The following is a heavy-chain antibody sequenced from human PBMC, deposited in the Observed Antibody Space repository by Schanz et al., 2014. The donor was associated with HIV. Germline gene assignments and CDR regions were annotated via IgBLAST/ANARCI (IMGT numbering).Heavy chain of an antibody. V-gene: IGHV3-21*01. CDR3: ARGGGSGSYFAGYHFDY. J-gene: IGHJ4*02. CDR1: GFTFSSYS. CDR2: ISSSSSYI. D-gene: IGHD1-26*01. Sequence: EVQLVESGGGLVKPGGSLRLSCAASGFTFSSYSMNWVRQAPGKGLEWVSSISSSSSYIYYADSLKGRFTISRDNAKNSLYLQMNSLRAEDTAVYYCARGGGSGSYFAGYHFDYWGQGTLVTVSS.